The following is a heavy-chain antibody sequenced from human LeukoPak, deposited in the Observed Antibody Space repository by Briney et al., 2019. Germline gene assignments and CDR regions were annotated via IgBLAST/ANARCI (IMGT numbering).Heavy chain of an antibody. V-gene: IGHV4-59*08. CDR3: ARLWGAAAGSTYYFDY. CDR2: IYYSGST. Sequence: SETLSLTCTVSGGSFRSYYWSWIRQTPGRGLAWTGYIYYSGSTNFNPSLKSRVTISVDTSKNQFSLRLSSVTAADTAVYYCARLWGAAAGSTYYFDYWGQGTPVTVSS. CDR1: GGSFRSYY. D-gene: IGHD6-13*01. J-gene: IGHJ4*02.